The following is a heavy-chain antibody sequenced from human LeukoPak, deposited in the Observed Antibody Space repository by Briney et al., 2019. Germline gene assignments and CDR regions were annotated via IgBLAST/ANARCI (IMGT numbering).Heavy chain of an antibody. J-gene: IGHJ6*03. CDR1: GFTFDDYG. CDR3: ARDSGYSYGIHYYCYMDV. CDR2: INWNGGST. D-gene: IGHD5-18*01. V-gene: IGHV3-20*04. Sequence: GGSLRLSCAASGFTFDDYGMSWVRQAPGKGLEWVSGINWNGGSTGYADSVKGRFTISRDNAKNSLYLQMNSLRAEDTALYYCARDSGYSYGIHYYCYMDVWGKGTTVTVSS.